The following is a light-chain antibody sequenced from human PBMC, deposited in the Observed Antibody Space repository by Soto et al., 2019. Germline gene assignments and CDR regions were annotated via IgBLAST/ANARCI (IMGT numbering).Light chain of an antibody. J-gene: IGLJ3*02. V-gene: IGLV4-69*01. Sequence: QPVLTQSPSASASLGASVKLTCTLSSGHSSYAIARHQQQPEKGPRYLMKLNSDGSHSKGDEIPDRFSGSSSGAERYLTISSLQSEDEADYYCQTWGTVIQVFGGGTKLTVL. CDR2: LNSDGSH. CDR1: SGHSSYA. CDR3: QTWGTVIQV.